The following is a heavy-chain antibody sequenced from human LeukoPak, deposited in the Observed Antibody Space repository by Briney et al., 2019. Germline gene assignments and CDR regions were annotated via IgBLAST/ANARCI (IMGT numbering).Heavy chain of an antibody. CDR3: ASPVSGSSGWYYNY. D-gene: IGHD6-19*01. Sequence: LKPSETLSLTCAVYGGSFSGYYWSWIRQPPGKGLEWIGEINHSGSTNYNPSLKSRVTISVDTSKNQFSLKLSSVTAADTAVYYCASPVSGSSGWYYNYRGQGTLVTVSS. CDR2: INHSGST. CDR1: GGSFSGYY. J-gene: IGHJ4*02. V-gene: IGHV4-34*01.